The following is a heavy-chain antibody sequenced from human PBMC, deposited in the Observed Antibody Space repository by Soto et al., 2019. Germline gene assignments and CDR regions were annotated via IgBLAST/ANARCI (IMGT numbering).Heavy chain of an antibody. J-gene: IGHJ4*02. CDR3: ARDFTGSFDY. Sequence: PGGSMRLSCAASGFTFSTHAISWIRQAPGKGLEWVSAISGTGGSLTYADSVKGRFTISRDNAKNTLYLQMNSLRPEDTAVYYCARDFTGSFDYWGQGTLVTVSS. D-gene: IGHD1-26*01. CDR2: ISGTGGSL. CDR1: GFTFSTHA. V-gene: IGHV3-23*01.